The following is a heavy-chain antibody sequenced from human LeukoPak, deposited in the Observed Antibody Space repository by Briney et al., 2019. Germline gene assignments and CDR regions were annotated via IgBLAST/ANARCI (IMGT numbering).Heavy chain of an antibody. V-gene: IGHV3-21*01. CDR1: GFTFSSYS. D-gene: IGHD2-2*01. Sequence: PGGSLRLSCAASGFTFSSYSMNWVRQAPGKGLEWVSSISSSSSYIYYADSVKGRFTISRDNAKNSLYLQMNSLRAEDTAVYYCARWDQLPPKGYYYYMDVWGKGTTVTVSS. CDR2: ISSSSSYI. J-gene: IGHJ6*03. CDR3: ARWDQLPPKGYYYYMDV.